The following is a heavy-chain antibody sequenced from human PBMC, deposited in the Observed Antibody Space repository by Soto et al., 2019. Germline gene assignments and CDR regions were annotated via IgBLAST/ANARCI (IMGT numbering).Heavy chain of an antibody. CDR2: IFYSGST. V-gene: IGHV4-39*02. CDR1: CDSINNSGFD. J-gene: IGHJ4*02. CDR3: ARRSHWLGVLDY. D-gene: IGHD6-19*01. Sequence: QLQLQESGPGLVKPSETLALTCTVSCDSINNSGFDWGWIRQPPGKWLELIGSIFYSGSTYYNSAIQSRVTMAVDTSKNHFPLTLSSVTAADTAVYYCARRSHWLGVLDYWGQGTLVPVSS.